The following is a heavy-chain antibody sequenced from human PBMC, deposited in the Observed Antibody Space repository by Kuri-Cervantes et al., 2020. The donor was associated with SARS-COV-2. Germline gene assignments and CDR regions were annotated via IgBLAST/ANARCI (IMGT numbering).Heavy chain of an antibody. CDR2: IYYSGST. V-gene: IGHV4-59*08. J-gene: IGHJ6*02. CDR1: GGSISSYY. Sequence: SETLSLTCTLSGGSISSYYWSWIRQPPEKGREWIEYIYYSGSTNQNPPLKTRFTISVDTSKNQFSLTLSSVTAADTAVYYCAGLQGTYYYYGMDVWGQGTTVTVSS. CDR3: AGLQGTYYYYGMDV.